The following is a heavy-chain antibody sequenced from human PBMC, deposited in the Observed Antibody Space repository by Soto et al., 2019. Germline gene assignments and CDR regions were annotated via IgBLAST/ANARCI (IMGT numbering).Heavy chain of an antibody. Sequence: GGSLRLSCTTSGFSFGDYAMTWVRQAPGKGLEWVGFIRNPGYGGTTEYATSVKGRFIISRDDSMSSAYLQLISLKVDDSAVYYCVRGSFGYYGPWGQGTLVTVSS. CDR2: IRNPGYGGTT. CDR1: GFSFGDYA. CDR3: VRGSFGYYGP. J-gene: IGHJ5*02. V-gene: IGHV3-49*04. D-gene: IGHD3-22*01.